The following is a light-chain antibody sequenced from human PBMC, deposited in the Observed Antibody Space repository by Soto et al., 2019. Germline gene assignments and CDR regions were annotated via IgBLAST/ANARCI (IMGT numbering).Light chain of an antibody. J-gene: IGKJ3*01. Sequence: EIVLTQSPGILSLSPGERATLSCRASQSVSSSYLAWYQQKPGQAPRLLIYGTSARATGIPDRFSGSGSGTDFTLTISRLEPEDFAVYYCQQYGSSPPITFGPGTKVDIK. CDR2: GTS. CDR3: QQYGSSPPIT. CDR1: QSVSSSY. V-gene: IGKV3-20*01.